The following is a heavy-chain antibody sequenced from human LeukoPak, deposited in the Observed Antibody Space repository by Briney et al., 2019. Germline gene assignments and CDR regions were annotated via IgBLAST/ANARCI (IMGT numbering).Heavy chain of an antibody. V-gene: IGHV3-23*01. D-gene: IGHD3-22*01. J-gene: IGHJ3*01. Sequence: GGSLRLSCEASGFTFGSYAMTWVRQAPGKGLDWVSVIGASGADTYYADSVKGRFTVSSDNAKNTLYLHMRSLRAEDMAVYFCARRPRDSSGYYLGAFHAWGQGTTVTVSS. CDR1: GFTFGSYA. CDR2: IGASGADT. CDR3: ARRPRDSSGYYLGAFHA.